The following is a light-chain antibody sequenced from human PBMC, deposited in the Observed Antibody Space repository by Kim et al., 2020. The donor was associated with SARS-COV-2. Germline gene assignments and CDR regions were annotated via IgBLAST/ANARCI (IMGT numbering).Light chain of an antibody. J-gene: IGLJ2*01. CDR2: GKN. V-gene: IGLV3-19*01. Sequence: VALGQTDRITCQGDSLRSYYASWYKQKPGQAPVLVIYGKNNRPSGIPDRFSGSSSGNTASLTITGAQAEDEADYYCNSRDSSGNPVFGGGTQLTVL. CDR1: SLRSYY. CDR3: NSRDSSGNPV.